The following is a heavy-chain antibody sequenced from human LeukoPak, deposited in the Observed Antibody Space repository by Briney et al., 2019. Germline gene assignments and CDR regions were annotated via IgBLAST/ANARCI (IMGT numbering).Heavy chain of an antibody. CDR3: ATGVIVGATTHDY. CDR1: GYTLTELS. J-gene: IGHJ4*02. V-gene: IGHV1-24*01. D-gene: IGHD1-26*01. CDR2: FDPEDGET. Sequence: ASVKVSCKVSGYTLTELSMHWVRQAPGKGLEWMGGFDPEDGETIYAQKFQGRVTMTEDTSIDTAYMELSSLRSEDTAVYYCATGVIVGATTHDYWGQGTLVTVSS.